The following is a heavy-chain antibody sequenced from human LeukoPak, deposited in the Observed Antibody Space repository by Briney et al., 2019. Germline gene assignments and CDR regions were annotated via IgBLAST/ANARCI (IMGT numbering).Heavy chain of an antibody. V-gene: IGHV3-53*01. CDR3: ARETRLLWFGEIGYFDY. CDR2: IYSGGST. Sequence: PGGSLRLSCAASGFTVSSNYMSWVRQAPGKGLEWVSDIYSGGSTYYADSVKGPFTISRDNSKNTLYLQMNSLRAEDTAVYYCARETRLLWFGEIGYFDYWGQGTLVTVSS. D-gene: IGHD3-10*01. CDR1: GFTVSSNY. J-gene: IGHJ4*02.